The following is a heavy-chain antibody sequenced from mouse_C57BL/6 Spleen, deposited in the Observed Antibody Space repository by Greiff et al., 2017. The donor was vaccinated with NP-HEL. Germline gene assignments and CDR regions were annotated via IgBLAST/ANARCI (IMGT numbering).Heavy chain of an antibody. D-gene: IGHD2-4*01. CDR3: TLYYDYQAWFAY. Sequence: EVKLGESGGGLVQPGGSMKLSCAASGFTFSDAWMDWVRQSPEKGLEWVAEIRNKANNHATYYAESVKGRFTISRDDSKSSVYLQMNSLRAEDTGIYYCTLYYDYQAWFAYWGQGTLVTVSA. CDR2: IRNKANNHAT. V-gene: IGHV6-6*01. J-gene: IGHJ3*01. CDR1: GFTFSDAW.